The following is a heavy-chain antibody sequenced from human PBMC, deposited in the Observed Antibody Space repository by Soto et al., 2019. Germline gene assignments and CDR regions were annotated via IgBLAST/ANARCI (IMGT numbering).Heavy chain of an antibody. D-gene: IGHD1-7*01. CDR1: GGTFSSYA. J-gene: IGHJ6*02. CDR2: IIPIFGTA. CDR3: AGPPELTRIYYYYGMDV. Sequence: QVQLVQSGAEVKKPGSSVKVSCKASGGTFSSYAISWVRQAPGQGLEWMGGIIPIFGTANYAQKFQGRVTSTAEXSXSXPYMELSSLRSEDTAVYYCAGPPELTRIYYYYGMDVWGQGTTVTVSS. V-gene: IGHV1-69*12.